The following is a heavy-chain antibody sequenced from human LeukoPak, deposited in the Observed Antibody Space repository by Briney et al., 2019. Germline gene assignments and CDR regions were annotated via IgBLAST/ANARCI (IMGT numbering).Heavy chain of an antibody. V-gene: IGHV3-21*01. J-gene: IGHJ4*02. Sequence: AGGSLRLSCAASGFTFSSYSMNWVRQAPGKGLEWVSSISSSSSYIYYADSVKGRFTISRDNAKNSLYLRMNSLRAEDTAVYYCARAGGKYSSSLLDYWGQGTLVTVSS. CDR2: ISSSSSYI. CDR1: GFTFSSYS. D-gene: IGHD6-6*01. CDR3: ARAGGKYSSSLLDY.